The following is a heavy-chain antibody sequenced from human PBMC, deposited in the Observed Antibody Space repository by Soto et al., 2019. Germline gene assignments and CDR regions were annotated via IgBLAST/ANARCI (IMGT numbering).Heavy chain of an antibody. CDR2: VIHTGRT. CDR1: GGSISSGDYY. Sequence: SETLSLTCTVSGGSISSGDYYWSWIRQPPGKGLEWIGEVIHTGRTNYNPSLKGRVTISVDTSKNQFSLNLSSVTAADTAVYYCESSPKSSDFPYYFDFWGQGTQITVSS. D-gene: IGHD2-21*02. V-gene: IGHV4-34*12. J-gene: IGHJ4*02. CDR3: ESSPKSSDFPYYFDF.